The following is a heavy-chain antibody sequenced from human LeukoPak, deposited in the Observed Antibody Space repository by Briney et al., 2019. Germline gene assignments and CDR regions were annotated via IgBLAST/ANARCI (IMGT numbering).Heavy chain of an antibody. V-gene: IGHV3-64D*06. CDR3: VKGRTPNIGYSDSDY. CDR2: ISGNGDST. J-gene: IGHJ4*02. CDR1: GFTFSTYP. D-gene: IGHD5-12*01. Sequence: GGSLRLSCSASGFTFSTYPMHWVRQAPGKGLEYVSAISGNGDSTYYADSVKGRFTISRDNSKNTLYLQMGSLRAEDTAVYYCVKGRTPNIGYSDSDYWGQGTLVTVSS.